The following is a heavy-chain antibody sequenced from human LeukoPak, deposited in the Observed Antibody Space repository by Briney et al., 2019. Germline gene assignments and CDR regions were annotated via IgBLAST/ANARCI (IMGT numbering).Heavy chain of an antibody. Sequence: PGGSLRFSCAASGFSLSPYGMNWVRQAPGKGLEWVAFVAYDGSSKYYRDSVKGRFIISRDYSKNTLYLQMNSLRGEDTAVYYCARDGVTRRYNMYYYMDVWGKGTTVTVSS. CDR2: VAYDGSSK. J-gene: IGHJ6*03. CDR3: ARDGVTRRYNMYYYMDV. D-gene: IGHD1-1*01. CDR1: GFSLSPYG. V-gene: IGHV3-30*03.